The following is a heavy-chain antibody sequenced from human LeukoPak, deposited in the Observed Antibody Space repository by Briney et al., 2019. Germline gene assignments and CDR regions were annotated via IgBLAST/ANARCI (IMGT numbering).Heavy chain of an antibody. CDR1: GFTLRSYA. CDR2: ISAGGST. V-gene: IGHV3-23*01. Sequence: GGSLRLSCAASGFTLRSYAMSWVRQAPGKGLEWVSAISAGGSTYYADSVKGRFTISRDNSKDTLYLQMNSLRAEDTAVYYCAKDLDTWLLGAFDIWGQGTMVTVSS. CDR3: AKDLDTWLLGAFDI. J-gene: IGHJ3*02. D-gene: IGHD6-19*01.